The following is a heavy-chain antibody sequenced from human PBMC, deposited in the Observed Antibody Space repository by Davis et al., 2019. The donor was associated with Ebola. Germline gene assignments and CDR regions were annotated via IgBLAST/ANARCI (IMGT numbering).Heavy chain of an antibody. J-gene: IGHJ6*02. CDR2: INHSGST. V-gene: IGHV4-34*01. CDR1: GGSFSGYY. Sequence: SETLSLTCAVYGGSFSGYYWSWIRQPPGKGLEWIGEINHSGSTNYNPSLKSRVTISVDTSKNQFSLKLSSVTAADPAVYYCARASPTVTYYYYGMDVWGQGTTVTVSS. CDR3: ARASPTVTYYYYGMDV. D-gene: IGHD4-11*01.